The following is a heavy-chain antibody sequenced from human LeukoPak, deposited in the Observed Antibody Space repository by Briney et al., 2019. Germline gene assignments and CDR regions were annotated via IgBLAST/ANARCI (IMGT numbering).Heavy chain of an antibody. J-gene: IGHJ2*01. CDR1: GFTFSRYW. Sequence: GGSLRLSCAASGFTFSRYWMHWVRQAPGKGLVWVSHINSDGSSTSYADSVKGRFTISRDNLKSTVYLQMNSLRAEDTAIYYCVKDHTEPYPWYMDFWGRGVLVTVSS. D-gene: IGHD1-26*01. V-gene: IGHV3-74*01. CDR2: INSDGSST. CDR3: VKDHTEPYPWYMDF.